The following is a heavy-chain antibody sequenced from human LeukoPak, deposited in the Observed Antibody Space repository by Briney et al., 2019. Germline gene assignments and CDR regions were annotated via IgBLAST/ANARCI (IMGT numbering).Heavy chain of an antibody. CDR2: ISYDGSNI. Sequence: GSLRLSCAASGFPFSSYAMHWVRQAPGKGLEWVAIISYDGSNIYYADSVKGRFTISRDNSKNTLYVQMKSLRAEDTAVYFCAREIVVVDIWGQGTLVTVSS. D-gene: IGHD1-26*01. CDR1: GFPFSSYA. CDR3: AREIVVVDI. V-gene: IGHV3-30-3*01. J-gene: IGHJ4*02.